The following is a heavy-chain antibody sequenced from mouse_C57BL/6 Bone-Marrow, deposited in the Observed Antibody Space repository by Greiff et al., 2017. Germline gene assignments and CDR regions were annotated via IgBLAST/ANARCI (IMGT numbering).Heavy chain of an antibody. Sequence: QVQLKESGTELVKPGASVKLSCKASGYTFTSYWMHWVKQRPGQGLEWIGNINPSNGGTNYNEKFKSKATLTVDKSSSTAYMQLSSLTSEDSAVYYCARTAPYYGSGVWYFDVWGTGTTVTVSS. CDR1: GYTFTSYW. J-gene: IGHJ1*03. CDR3: ARTAPYYGSGVWYFDV. D-gene: IGHD1-1*01. CDR2: INPSNGGT. V-gene: IGHV1-53*01.